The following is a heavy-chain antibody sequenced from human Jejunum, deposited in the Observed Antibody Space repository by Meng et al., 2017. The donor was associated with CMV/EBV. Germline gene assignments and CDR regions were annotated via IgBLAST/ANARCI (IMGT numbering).Heavy chain of an antibody. Sequence: TFSSYDINWVRQAAGQGLEWMGWMNPKSGDTGYAQKFQGRVTISVDTSKNTMFLQMNGLRLEDTAMYYCAAEVAVRNYFSYGMDVWGQGTTVTVSS. D-gene: IGHD3-10*01. CDR2: MNPKSGDT. V-gene: IGHV1-8*02. CDR3: AAEVAVRNYFSYGMDV. J-gene: IGHJ6*02. CDR1: TFSSYD.